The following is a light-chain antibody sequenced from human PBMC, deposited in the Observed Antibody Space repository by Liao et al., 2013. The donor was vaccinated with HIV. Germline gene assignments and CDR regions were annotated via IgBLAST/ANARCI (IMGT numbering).Light chain of an antibody. CDR3: QLWDSSSDHPYV. V-gene: IGLV3-1*01. CDR1: KVGSKN. J-gene: IGLJ1*01. CDR2: QNY. Sequence: SDELTQPPSVSVSPGQTATITCSGEKVGSKNACWYQVKPGQSPEVVIYQNYQRPSGIPERFSGSKSGNTATLTISGTQPMDEADYYCQLWDSSSDHPYVFGTGTQVTVL.